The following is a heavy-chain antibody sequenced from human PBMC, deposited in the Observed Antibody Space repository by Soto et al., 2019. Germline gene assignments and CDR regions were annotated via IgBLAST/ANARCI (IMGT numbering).Heavy chain of an antibody. CDR2: INPNSGGT. J-gene: IGHJ6*02. Sequence: ASVKVSCKASGYTFTGYYMHWVRQAPGQGLEWMGWINPNSGGTNYAQKFQGRVTMTRDTSISTAYMELSRLRSDDTAVYYCAKDQDDYGDSVLGDSYYYHYYGMDVWGQGTTVTVSS. D-gene: IGHD4-17*01. CDR1: GYTFTGYY. CDR3: AKDQDDYGDSVLGDSYYYHYYGMDV. V-gene: IGHV1-2*02.